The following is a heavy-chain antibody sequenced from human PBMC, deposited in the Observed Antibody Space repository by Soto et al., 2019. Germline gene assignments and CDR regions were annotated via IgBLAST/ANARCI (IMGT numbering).Heavy chain of an antibody. CDR3: RTPGYCSGGSCYFGGARDYYGMDV. D-gene: IGHD2-15*01. V-gene: IGHV3-21*01. Sequence: PGGSLRLSCAASGFTLTSYAMSWVRQAPGKGLEWVSSISSSSSYIYYADSVKGRFTISRDNAKNSLYLQMNSLRAEDTAVYYCRTPGYCSGGSCYFGGARDYYGMDVWGQGTTVTVSS. CDR2: ISSSSSYI. CDR1: GFTLTSYA. J-gene: IGHJ6*02.